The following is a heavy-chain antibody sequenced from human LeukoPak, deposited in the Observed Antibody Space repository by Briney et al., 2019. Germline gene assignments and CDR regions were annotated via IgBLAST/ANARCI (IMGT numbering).Heavy chain of an antibody. CDR1: GVSISTGGYY. CDR3: ARDGGFYSGLGSPYFDH. V-gene: IGHV4-31*03. D-gene: IGHD3-10*01. J-gene: IGHJ4*02. CDR2: IYYRGST. Sequence: SETLSLTCSVSGVSISTGGYYWSWIRQHPGKGLEWIGCIYYRGSTYYNPSLKRRVTMSVDTSKNQFSLKLSSVTAAGTATYYCARDGGFYSGLGSPYFDHWGQGTLVTVSS.